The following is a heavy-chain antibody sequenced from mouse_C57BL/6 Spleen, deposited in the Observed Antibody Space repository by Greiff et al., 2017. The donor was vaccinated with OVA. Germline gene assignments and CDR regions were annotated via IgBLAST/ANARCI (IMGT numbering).Heavy chain of an antibody. V-gene: IGHV1-85*01. CDR1: GYTFTSYD. Sequence: QVQLKESGPELVKPGASVKLSCKASGYTFTSYDINWVKQRPGQGLEWIGWIYPRDGSTKYNEKFKGKATLTVDTSSSTAYMELHSLTSEDSAVYFCAREGDYASFAYWGQGTLVTVSA. CDR2: IYPRDGST. D-gene: IGHD1-1*01. CDR3: AREGDYASFAY. J-gene: IGHJ3*01.